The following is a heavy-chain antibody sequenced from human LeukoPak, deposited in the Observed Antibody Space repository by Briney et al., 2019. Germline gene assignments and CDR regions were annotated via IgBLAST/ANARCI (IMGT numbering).Heavy chain of an antibody. D-gene: IGHD6-13*01. CDR1: GFTFSSYS. V-gene: IGHV3-21*06. Sequence: GGSLRLSCAASGFTFSSYSMNWVRQAPGKGLEWVSFISSGSSFIYYADSVKGRFSISRDNAKNSLHLQMNSLRAEDTAVYYCARKQYSSSWSQENSFDCWGQGTLVTVSS. CDR3: ARKQYSSSWSQENSFDC. J-gene: IGHJ4*02. CDR2: ISSGSSFI.